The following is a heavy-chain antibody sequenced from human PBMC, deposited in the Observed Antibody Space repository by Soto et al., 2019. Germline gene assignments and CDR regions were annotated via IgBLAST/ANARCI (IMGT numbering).Heavy chain of an antibody. Sequence: EVQLLESGGGLVQPGGSLRLSCAASGFTFSSYAMSWVRQAPGKGLEWVSAISGSGGSTYYADSVKGRFTISRDNAKNTLYLQMNSLRAEDTAVYYCAKVGEIRYFDWLPPGFDYWGQGTLVTVCS. V-gene: IGHV3-23*01. J-gene: IGHJ4*02. CDR1: GFTFSSYA. CDR3: AKVGEIRYFDWLPPGFDY. D-gene: IGHD3-9*01. CDR2: ISGSGGST.